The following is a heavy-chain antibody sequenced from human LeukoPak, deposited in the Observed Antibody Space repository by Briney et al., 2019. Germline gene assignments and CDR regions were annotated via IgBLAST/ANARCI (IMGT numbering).Heavy chain of an antibody. V-gene: IGHV4-34*01. Sequence: SETLSLTCAVYGGSFSGYYWSWIRQPPGKGLEWIGEINHSRSTNYNPSLKSRVTISVDTSKNQFSLKLSSVTAADTAVYYCARGQTGSTVAYVLHYFDYWGQGTLVTVSS. D-gene: IGHD4-23*01. CDR3: ARGQTGSTVAYVLHYFDY. CDR1: GGSFSGYY. CDR2: INHSRST. J-gene: IGHJ4*02.